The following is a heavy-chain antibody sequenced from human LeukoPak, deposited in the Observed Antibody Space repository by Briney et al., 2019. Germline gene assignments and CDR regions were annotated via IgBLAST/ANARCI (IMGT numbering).Heavy chain of an antibody. D-gene: IGHD6-13*01. J-gene: IGHJ4*02. Sequence: SGGSLRPSCAASGFTFSSYAMSWVRQAPGKGLEWVSAISGSGGSTYYADSVKGRFTISRDNSKNTLYLQMNSLRAEDTAVYYCAKAGIAAAEGDYWGQGTLVTVSS. V-gene: IGHV3-23*01. CDR1: GFTFSSYA. CDR2: ISGSGGST. CDR3: AKAGIAAAEGDY.